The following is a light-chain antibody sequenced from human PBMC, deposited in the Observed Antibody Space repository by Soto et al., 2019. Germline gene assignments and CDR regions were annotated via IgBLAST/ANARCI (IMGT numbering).Light chain of an antibody. CDR2: GVT. CDR1: SSDVGAYDY. J-gene: IGLJ1*01. V-gene: IGLV2-14*01. Sequence: QSALTQPASVSGSPGQSITISCTGTSSDVGAYDYVSWYQQHPGKAPKLLIYGVTNRPSGVSDRFSGSKSGNSASLTISGLQADDEADYHCSSYTSSDTHVFGTGTKLTVL. CDR3: SSYTSSDTHV.